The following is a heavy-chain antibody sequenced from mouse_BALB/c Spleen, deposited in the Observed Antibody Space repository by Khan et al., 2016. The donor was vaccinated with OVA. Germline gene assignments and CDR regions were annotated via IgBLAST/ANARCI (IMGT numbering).Heavy chain of an antibody. J-gene: IGHJ4*01. CDR2: ISYSGTT. Sequence: VQLKESGPGLVKPSQSLSLTCTVTGYSITSDYAWNWIRQFPGNKLEWMGYISYSGTTSYNPSLNSLISITRNTSKHQFFLMLNSVTSEDTATYYCARQNYYGYVVDYWGQGTTVTVSS. V-gene: IGHV3-2*02. CDR1: GYSITSDYA. CDR3: ARQNYYGYVVDY. D-gene: IGHD1-2*01.